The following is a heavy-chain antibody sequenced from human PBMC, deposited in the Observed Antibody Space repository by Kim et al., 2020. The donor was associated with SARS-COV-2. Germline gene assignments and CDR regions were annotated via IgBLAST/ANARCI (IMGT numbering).Heavy chain of an antibody. J-gene: IGHJ4*02. CDR3: ARDRRTTTYYFDY. V-gene: IGHV3-33*01. D-gene: IGHD1-7*01. Sequence: YGDAVEGRFTISRDNSKNTLYLQMNSLRAEDTAVYYCARDRRTTTYYFDYWGQGTLVTVSS.